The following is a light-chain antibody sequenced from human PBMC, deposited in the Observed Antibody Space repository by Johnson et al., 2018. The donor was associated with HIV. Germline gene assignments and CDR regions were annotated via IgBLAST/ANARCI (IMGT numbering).Light chain of an antibody. CDR2: ENN. CDR1: SSNIGNNY. J-gene: IGLJ1*01. Sequence: QSALTQPPSVSAAPGQKVTISCSGSSSNIGNNYVSWYQQLPGTAPTLLIYENNKRHTGIPDRFSGSKSGTSATLGITGRQTGDEADYYCGTWDSRLRAGFFGTGTKVTCL. CDR3: GTWDSRLRAGF. V-gene: IGLV1-51*02.